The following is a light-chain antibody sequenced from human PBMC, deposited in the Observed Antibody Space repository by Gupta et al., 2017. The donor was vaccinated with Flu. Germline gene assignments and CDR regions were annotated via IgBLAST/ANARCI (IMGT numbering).Light chain of an antibody. CDR3: LQGNSTLQT. CDR1: HDINTY. Sequence: RMSSPSLVSHDINTYLNWFQQKPGQSPKLLIYAVSSRESGAPSRFSGSGSGTDFTLSISRLQAEDFAVYYCLQGNSTLQTFGQGTKLEIK. V-gene: IGKV1-39*01. CDR2: AVS. J-gene: IGKJ1*01.